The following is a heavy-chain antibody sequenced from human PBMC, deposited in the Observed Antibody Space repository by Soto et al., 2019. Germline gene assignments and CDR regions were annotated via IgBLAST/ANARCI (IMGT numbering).Heavy chain of an antibody. CDR2: IYHNGNT. CDR3: ARLAHGGSYSGGPDY. CDR1: GGSISSNNW. V-gene: IGHV4-4*02. J-gene: IGHJ4*02. D-gene: IGHD1-26*01. Sequence: QVQLRESGPGLVKPSGTLSLTCAVSGGSISSNNWWTWVRQPPGKGLEWIGEIYHNGNTNYKVSLKSRITTSLDKSKNQFSLQLSSVIAADTAVYYCARLAHGGSYSGGPDYWGQGTLVTVSS.